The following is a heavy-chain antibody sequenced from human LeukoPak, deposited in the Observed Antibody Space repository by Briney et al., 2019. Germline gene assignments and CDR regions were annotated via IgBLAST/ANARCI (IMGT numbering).Heavy chain of an antibody. Sequence: SEPLSLTCDVYGGSFSGYYWSWIRQPPGKGLEWIGEINHSGSTNYNPSLKSRVTISVDTSKNQFSLKLSSVTAADTAVYYCARVEGRRSRAITEGANYWGQGTLVTVSS. CDR2: INHSGST. D-gene: IGHD1-26*01. V-gene: IGHV4-34*01. CDR1: GGSFSGYY. J-gene: IGHJ4*02. CDR3: ARVEGRRSRAITEGANY.